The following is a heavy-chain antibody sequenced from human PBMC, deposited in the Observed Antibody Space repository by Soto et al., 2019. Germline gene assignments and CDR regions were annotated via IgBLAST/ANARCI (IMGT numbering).Heavy chain of an antibody. CDR2: IYYSGST. CDR1: GGSISSYY. CDR3: ARSGYYDSSGYWF. Sequence: SETLSLTCTVSGGSISSYYWSWIRQPPGKGLEWIGYIYYSGSTNYNPSLKSRVTISVDTSKNQFSLKLSSVTAADTAVYYCARSGYYDSSGYWFWGQGTLVTVS. J-gene: IGHJ4*02. V-gene: IGHV4-59*01. D-gene: IGHD3-22*01.